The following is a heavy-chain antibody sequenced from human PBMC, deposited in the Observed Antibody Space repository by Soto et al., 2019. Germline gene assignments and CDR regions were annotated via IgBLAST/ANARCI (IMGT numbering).Heavy chain of an antibody. CDR2: ISYDGSNK. V-gene: IGHV3-30-3*01. D-gene: IGHD2-15*01. J-gene: IGHJ6*02. CDR3: ARGGGYCSGGSCFRYYGMDV. Sequence: QVQLVESGGGVVQPGRSLRLSCAASGFTFSSYAMHWVRQAPGQGLEWVAVISYDGSNKYYADSVKGRFTISRDNSKNTLYLQMNGLRAEDTAVYYCARGGGYCSGGSCFRYYGMDVWGQGTTVTVSS. CDR1: GFTFSSYA.